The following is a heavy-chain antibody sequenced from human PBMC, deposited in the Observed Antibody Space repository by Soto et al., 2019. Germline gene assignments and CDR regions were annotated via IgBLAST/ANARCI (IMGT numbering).Heavy chain of an antibody. V-gene: IGHV4-30-4*01. J-gene: IGHJ4*03. CDR3: VRALGSRLMEWPGFAP. CDR1: GASLRIGAYY. D-gene: IGHD3-3*01. CDR2: IYKSGTA. Sequence: SETLSLTCSVSGASLRIGAYYWTWIRQPPGKGLEWIGLIYKSGTAKYNPSLSSRVSISVDTSKNQFFLSLKYVTAADTAVYYCVRALGSRLMEWPGFAPWGKGNLVTVYS.